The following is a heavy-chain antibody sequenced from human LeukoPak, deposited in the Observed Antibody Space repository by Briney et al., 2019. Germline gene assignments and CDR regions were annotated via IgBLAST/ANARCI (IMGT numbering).Heavy chain of an antibody. D-gene: IGHD6-19*01. CDR3: ARHLRAVAGRRYFDY. J-gene: IGHJ4*02. CDR1: GGSISSGDYY. V-gene: IGHV4-30-4*01. CDR2: IYYSGST. Sequence: SQTLSLTCTVSGGSISSGDYYWSWIRRPPGKGLEWIGYIYYSGSTYYNPSLKSRVTISVDTSKNQFSLKLSSVTAADTAVYYCARHLRAVAGRRYFDYWGQGTPVTVSS.